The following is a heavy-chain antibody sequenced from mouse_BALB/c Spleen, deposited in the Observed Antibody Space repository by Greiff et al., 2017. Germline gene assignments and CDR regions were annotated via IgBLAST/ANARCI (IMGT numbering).Heavy chain of an antibody. CDR1: GFTFSNYW. J-gene: IGHJ1*01. D-gene: IGHD1-1*01. Sequence: EVQRVESGGGLVQPGGSMKLSCVASGFTFSNYWMNWVRQSPEKGLEWVAEISLKSNNYATHYAESVKGRFTISRDDSKSSVYLQMNNLRAEDTGIYYCTPRYYGRDWYFGVWGAGTTVTVSS. V-gene: IGHV6-6*02. CDR3: TPRYYGRDWYFGV. CDR2: ISLKSNNYAT.